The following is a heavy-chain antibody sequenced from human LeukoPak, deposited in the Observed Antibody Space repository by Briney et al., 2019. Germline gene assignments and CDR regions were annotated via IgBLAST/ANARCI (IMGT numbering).Heavy chain of an antibody. CDR1: GGSISSGILY. CDR2: IYYSGIT. CDR3: AREFYDYVWGNQFDY. V-gene: IGHV4-31*03. D-gene: IGHD3-16*01. J-gene: IGHJ4*02. Sequence: ASQTLSLTCTVSGGSISSGILYWSWIRQHPGKGLEWIGYIYYSGITYYNPSLKSRVTISVDTSKDQFSLKLSSVTAADTAVYYCAREFYDYVWGNQFDYWGQGTLVTVS.